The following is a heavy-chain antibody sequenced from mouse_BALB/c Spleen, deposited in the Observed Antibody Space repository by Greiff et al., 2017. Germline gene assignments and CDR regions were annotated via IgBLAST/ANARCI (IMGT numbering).Heavy chain of an antibody. CDR2: IHYSGST. V-gene: IGHV3-1*02. J-gene: IGHJ2*01. D-gene: IGHD2-4*01. CDR1: GYSITSGYS. CDR3: ATQGYDYDGGVFDY. Sequence: EVKLVESGPDLVKPSQSLSLTCTVTGYSITSGYSWHWIRQFPGNKLEWMGYIHYSGSTNYNPSLKSRISITRDTSKNQFFLQLNSVTTEDTATYYYATQGYDYDGGVFDYWGQGTTLTVSS.